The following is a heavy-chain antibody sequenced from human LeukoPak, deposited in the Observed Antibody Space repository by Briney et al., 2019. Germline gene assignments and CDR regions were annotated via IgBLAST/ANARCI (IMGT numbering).Heavy chain of an antibody. V-gene: IGHV3-7*01. CDR3: VRDRGFGADDY. CDR1: GFTFSDFY. D-gene: IGHD3-10*01. J-gene: IGHJ4*02. Sequence: GGSLRLSCAASGFTFSDFYMSWVRQAPGKGLEWVANIRQDGSTMSYVDSVKGRFTISRDNAKNSLYLQMSSLRAEDTAVYYCVRDRGFGADDYWGQGTLVTVSS. CDR2: IRQDGSTM.